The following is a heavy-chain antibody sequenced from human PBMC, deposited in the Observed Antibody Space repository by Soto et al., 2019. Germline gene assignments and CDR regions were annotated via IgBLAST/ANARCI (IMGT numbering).Heavy chain of an antibody. CDR1: GFTFSSYS. CDR2: ISSSSSYI. D-gene: IGHD1-26*01. V-gene: IGHV3-21*01. J-gene: IGHJ4*02. Sequence: EVQLVESGGGLVKPGGSLRLSCAASGFTFSSYSMNWVRQAPGKGLEWVSSISSSSSYIYYADSVKGRFTISRDNAKNSLYLQMNSLRAEDTAVYHCASRYSGSYYSFWGQGTLVTVSS. CDR3: ASRYSGSYYSF.